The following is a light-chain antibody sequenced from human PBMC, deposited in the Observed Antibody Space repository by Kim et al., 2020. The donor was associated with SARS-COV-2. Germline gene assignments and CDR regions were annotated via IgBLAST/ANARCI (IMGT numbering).Light chain of an antibody. CDR3: QQYGSSLWT. J-gene: IGKJ1*01. V-gene: IGKV3-20*01. CDR1: QSVSSNY. Sequence: SQGERATHSCRASQSVSSNYLAWYQQKPGQAPRLVIFGASSRATGTPDRFSGRGSGTDFTLTISRLEPEDFAVYYCQQYGSSLWTFGQGTKVDIK. CDR2: GAS.